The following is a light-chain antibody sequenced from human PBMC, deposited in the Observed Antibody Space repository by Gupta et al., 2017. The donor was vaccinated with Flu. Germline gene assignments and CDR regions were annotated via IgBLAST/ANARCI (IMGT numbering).Light chain of an antibody. CDR3: QKFNGAPLT. CDR1: QDIRDS. Sequence: SLSASVGDRITITCRASQDIRDSLAWYQHKPGKGPSLLIYAASTLHSGVPSRFRGSGSGTEFTLTISSLQPEDVATYYCQKFNGAPLTFGG. V-gene: IGKV1-27*01. CDR2: AAS. J-gene: IGKJ4*01.